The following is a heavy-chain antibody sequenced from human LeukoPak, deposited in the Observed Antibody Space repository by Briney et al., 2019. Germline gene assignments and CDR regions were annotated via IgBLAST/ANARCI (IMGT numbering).Heavy chain of an antibody. Sequence: GGSLRLSCAASGFTFSSYAMHWVRQAPGKGLEWVAVISYDGSSKYYADSVKGRFTISRDNSKNTLYLQMNSLRAEDTAVYYCARDNYCSGGSCYKPHFDYWGQGTLVTVSS. D-gene: IGHD2-15*01. CDR2: ISYDGSSK. CDR3: ARDNYCSGGSCYKPHFDY. CDR1: GFTFSSYA. V-gene: IGHV3-30*01. J-gene: IGHJ4*02.